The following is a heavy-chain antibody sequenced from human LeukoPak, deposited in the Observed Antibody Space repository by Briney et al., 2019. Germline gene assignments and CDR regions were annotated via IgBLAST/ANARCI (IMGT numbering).Heavy chain of an antibody. Sequence: GGSLRLSCAASGFTFSSYAMSWVRQAPGKGLEWVSAISGSGGSTYYADSVKGRFTISRDNSKNTLYLQMNSLRAEDTAVYYCAKRVYSSSSPPDFDHWGQGTLVTVSS. CDR1: GFTFSSYA. J-gene: IGHJ4*02. CDR2: ISGSGGST. CDR3: AKRVYSSSSPPDFDH. V-gene: IGHV3-23*01. D-gene: IGHD6-6*01.